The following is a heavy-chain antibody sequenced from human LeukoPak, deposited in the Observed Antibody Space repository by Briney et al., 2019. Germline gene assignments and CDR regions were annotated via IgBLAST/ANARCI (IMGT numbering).Heavy chain of an antibody. D-gene: IGHD3-16*01. Sequence: GGSLRLSCAASGFTFSSYAMNWVRQAPGKGLEWVSSISSSSYIYYADSVKGRFTISRDNAKNSLYLQMNSLRAEDTAVYYCARDRDDYVWGSSDYWGQGTLVTVSS. V-gene: IGHV3-21*01. CDR2: ISSSSYI. J-gene: IGHJ4*02. CDR3: ARDRDDYVWGSSDY. CDR1: GFTFSSYA.